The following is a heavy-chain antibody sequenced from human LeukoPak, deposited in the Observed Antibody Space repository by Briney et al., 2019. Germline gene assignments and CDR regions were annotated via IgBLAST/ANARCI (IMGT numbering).Heavy chain of an antibody. D-gene: IGHD3-3*01. Sequence: SETLSLTCTVSGGSLSSYYWSWIRQPPGKGLEWIGYIYYSGSTNYNPSLKSRVTISVDTSKNQFSLKLSSVTAADTAVYYCARDFWSGYYTNGMDVWGQGTTVTVSS. V-gene: IGHV4-59*01. J-gene: IGHJ6*02. CDR2: IYYSGST. CDR3: ARDFWSGYYTNGMDV. CDR1: GGSLSSYY.